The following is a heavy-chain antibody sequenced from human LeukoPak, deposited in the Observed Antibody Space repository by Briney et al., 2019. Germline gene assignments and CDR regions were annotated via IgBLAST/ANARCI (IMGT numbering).Heavy chain of an antibody. CDR2: INHSGST. Sequence: SETLSLTCAVYGGSFSGYYWSWIRQPPGKGLEWIGEINHSGSTNYNPSLKSRVTISVDTSKNQFFLKLSSVTAADTAVYYCARGNGSGGPSYYFDYWGQGTLVTVSS. J-gene: IGHJ4*02. CDR3: ARGNGSGGPSYYFDY. V-gene: IGHV4-34*01. D-gene: IGHD2-15*01. CDR1: GGSFSGYY.